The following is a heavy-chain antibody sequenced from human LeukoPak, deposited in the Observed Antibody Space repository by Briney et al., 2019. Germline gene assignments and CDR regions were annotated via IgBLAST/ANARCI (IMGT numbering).Heavy chain of an antibody. CDR2: VYTSRST. Sequence: SETLSLTCTVSGGSICSGSYYWSWIRQPAGKGLEWIGRVYTSRSTNYNPSLKSRVTISVDTSKNQFSLKLSSVTAADTAVYYCAREKTYYDFWSGYYNPLDYWGQGTLVTVSS. V-gene: IGHV4-61*02. CDR1: GGSICSGSYY. CDR3: AREKTYYDFWSGYYNPLDY. J-gene: IGHJ4*02. D-gene: IGHD3-3*01.